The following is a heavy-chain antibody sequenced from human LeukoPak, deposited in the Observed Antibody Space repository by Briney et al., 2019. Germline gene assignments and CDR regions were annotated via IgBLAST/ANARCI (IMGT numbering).Heavy chain of an antibody. D-gene: IGHD4-17*01. CDR1: GYTFTGYY. CDR3: AGELMTTVTGPLGY. V-gene: IGHV1-2*02. Sequence: ASVKVSCKASGYTFTGYYMHWMRQAPGQGLEWMGWINPNSGGTNYAQKFQGRVTMTRDTSISTAYMELSRLRSDDTAVYYCAGELMTTVTGPLGYWGQGTLVTVSS. CDR2: INPNSGGT. J-gene: IGHJ4*02.